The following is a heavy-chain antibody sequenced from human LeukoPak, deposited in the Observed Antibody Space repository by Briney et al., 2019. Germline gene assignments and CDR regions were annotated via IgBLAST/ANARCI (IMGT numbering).Heavy chain of an antibody. CDR1: GFSFSNYG. CDR2: IDSSSFT. J-gene: IGHJ4*02. Sequence: TGGSLRLSCKVSGFSFSNYGMDWVRQVPGKGLEWLSFIDSSSFTSYADSVKGRFTISRDNAENSLYLQMNSLTVEDTAVYYCARYANANPDFDYWGQGTLVTVSS. CDR3: ARYANANPDFDY. V-gene: IGHV3-48*01. D-gene: IGHD2-8*01.